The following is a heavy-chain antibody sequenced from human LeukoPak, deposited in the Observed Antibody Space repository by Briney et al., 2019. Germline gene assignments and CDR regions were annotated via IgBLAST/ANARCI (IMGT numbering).Heavy chain of an antibody. Sequence: GGSLRLSCAASGFTFSSYSMNWVRQAPGKGLEWVSSISSSSSYIYYADSVKGRFTISRDNAKNSLYLQMNSLRAEDTAVYYCARDKAIEAALHFDYWGQGTLVTVSS. D-gene: IGHD6-13*01. J-gene: IGHJ4*02. CDR1: GFTFSSYS. CDR2: ISSSSSYI. V-gene: IGHV3-21*01. CDR3: ARDKAIEAALHFDY.